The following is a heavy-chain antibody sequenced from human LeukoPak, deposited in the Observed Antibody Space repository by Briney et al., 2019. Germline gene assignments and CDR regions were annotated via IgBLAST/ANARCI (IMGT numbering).Heavy chain of an antibody. V-gene: IGHV4-39*07. CDR2: IYYSGST. CDR3: ARVTGVYYHYYYYYMDV. J-gene: IGHJ6*03. CDR1: GGSISSSSYY. Sequence: SETLSLTCTVSGGSISSSSYYWGWIRQPPGKGLEWIGSIYYSGSTYYNPSLKSRVTISVDTSKNQFSLKLSSVTAADTAVYYCARVTGVYYHYYYYYMDVWGKGTTVTVSS. D-gene: IGHD1-14*01.